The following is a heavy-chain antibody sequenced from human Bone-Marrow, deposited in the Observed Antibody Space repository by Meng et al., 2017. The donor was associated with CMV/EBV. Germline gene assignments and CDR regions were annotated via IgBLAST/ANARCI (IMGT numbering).Heavy chain of an antibody. Sequence: GESLKISCKASGYTFTSYYMHWVRQAPGQGLEWMGIINPSGGSTSYAQKFQGRVTMTRDTSTSTVYMELSSLRSEDTAVYYCARVRLSSGTDYWGQGTLVTVSS. D-gene: IGHD3-22*01. CDR1: GYTFTSYY. J-gene: IGHJ4*02. CDR2: INPSGGST. V-gene: IGHV1-46*01. CDR3: ARVRLSSGTDY.